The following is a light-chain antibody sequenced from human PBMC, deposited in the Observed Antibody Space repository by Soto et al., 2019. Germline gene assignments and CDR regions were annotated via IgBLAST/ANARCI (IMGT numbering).Light chain of an antibody. V-gene: IGKV1-39*01. CDR3: QQSYRSPYT. J-gene: IGKJ2*01. CDR1: QSINIY. Sequence: DIQLTQSPSSLSASVGDRVTVTCRTSQSINIYLNWYQQKPGKAPTLLIYGASSLQSGVPSRFSGGGSRTDFTLTISSLQTEDFATYYCQQSYRSPYTFRQGTKLEI. CDR2: GAS.